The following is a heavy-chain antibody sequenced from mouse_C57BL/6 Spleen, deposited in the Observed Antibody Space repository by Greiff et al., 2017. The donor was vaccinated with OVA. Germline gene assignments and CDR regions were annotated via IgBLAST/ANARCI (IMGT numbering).Heavy chain of an antibody. V-gene: IGHV1-55*01. Sequence: VQLQQPGAELVKPGASVKMSCKASGYTFTSYWITWVKQRPGQGLEWIGDIYPGSGSTNYNEKFKSKATLTVDTSSSTAYMQLSSLTSEDSAVYYCARNRGYDYPSYAMDYWGQGTSVTVSS. CDR1: GYTFTSYW. CDR2: IYPGSGST. CDR3: ARNRGYDYPSYAMDY. D-gene: IGHD2-4*01. J-gene: IGHJ4*01.